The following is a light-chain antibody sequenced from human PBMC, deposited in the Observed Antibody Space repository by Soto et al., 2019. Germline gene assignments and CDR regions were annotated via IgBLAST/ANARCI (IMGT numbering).Light chain of an antibody. Sequence: EIVMTQSPSSLSVSAGERATLSCRASQSVSSNLDWYQQTPGQAPRLLIYGASSRATGIPDRFSGSGSGTDFTLTISSLEPEDFAVYYCHQRKSWPRTFGQGTKGDIK. CDR2: GAS. J-gene: IGKJ1*01. V-gene: IGKV3D-15*01. CDR3: HQRKSWPRT. CDR1: QSVSSN.